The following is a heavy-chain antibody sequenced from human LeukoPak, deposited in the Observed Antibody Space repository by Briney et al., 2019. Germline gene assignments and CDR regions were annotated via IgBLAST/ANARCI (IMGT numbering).Heavy chain of an antibody. D-gene: IGHD5-12*01. J-gene: IGHJ4*02. CDR2: ISWNSGSI. V-gene: IGHV3-9*01. CDR3: AKDRGYSGYEEPFDY. CDR1: GFTFDDYA. Sequence: GGSLRLSCAASGFTFDDYAMHWVRQAPGKGLEWVSGISWNSGSIGYADSVKGRFIISRDNAKNSLYLQMNSLRAEDTALYYCAKDRGYSGYEEPFDYWGQGTLVTVSS.